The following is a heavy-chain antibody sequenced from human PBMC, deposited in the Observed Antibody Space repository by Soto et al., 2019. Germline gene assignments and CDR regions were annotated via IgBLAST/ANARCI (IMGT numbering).Heavy chain of an antibody. J-gene: IGHJ4*02. CDR2: IGGGTGAT. Sequence: GGSLRLSCAASGFCFNTYAMSWVRQAPGEGLEWVSGIGGGTGATYNADSVKGRFIISRDNSKNTLYLQMNNLRVEDTAVYYCAKNALSTVTRRGQYFDSWGQGTPVTVSS. CDR3: AKNALSTVTRRGQYFDS. CDR1: GFCFNTYA. D-gene: IGHD4-17*01. V-gene: IGHV3-23*01.